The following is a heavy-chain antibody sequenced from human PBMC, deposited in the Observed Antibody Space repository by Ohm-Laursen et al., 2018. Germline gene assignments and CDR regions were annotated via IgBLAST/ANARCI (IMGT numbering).Heavy chain of an antibody. CDR1: GGSITTYY. J-gene: IGHJ4*02. Sequence: GRLSLTCSVSGGSITTYYWTWIRQPPGKGLEWIGYIYYTGTTNYNPSLTGRVTISLDTSKNQFSLKLTSVTAADTAVYYCARGYYYTPNWGQGTLVTVSS. D-gene: IGHD3-10*01. V-gene: IGHV4-59*12. CDR2: IYYTGTT. CDR3: ARGYYYTPN.